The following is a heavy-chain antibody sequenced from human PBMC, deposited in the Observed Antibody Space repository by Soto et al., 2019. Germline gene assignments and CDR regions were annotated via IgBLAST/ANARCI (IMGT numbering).Heavy chain of an antibody. D-gene: IGHD6-19*01. V-gene: IGHV4-59*01. J-gene: IGHJ4*02. CDR2: IYYSGST. CDR3: ARGYSSGWPFDY. Sequence: PSETLSLTCTVSGGSISGYYWSWIRQPPGKGLEWIGYIYYSGSTNYNPSLKSRVTISVDTSKNQFSLKLSSVTAAVTAVYYCARGYSSGWPFDYWGQGTLVTVSS. CDR1: GGSISGYY.